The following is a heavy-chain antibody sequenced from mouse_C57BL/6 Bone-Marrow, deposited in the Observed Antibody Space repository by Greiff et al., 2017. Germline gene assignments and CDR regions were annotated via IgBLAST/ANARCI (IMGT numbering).Heavy chain of an antibody. D-gene: IGHD1-1*01. J-gene: IGHJ2*01. CDR2: ISSGGDYI. CDR3: TRDEYYGRGRFDY. CDR1: GFTFSSYA. V-gene: IGHV5-9-1*02. Sequence: EVKLVESGEGLVKPGGSLKLSCAASGFTFSSYAMSWVRQTPEKRLEWVAYISSGGDYIYYADTVKGRFTISRDNARNTLYLQMSSLKSEDTAMYYCTRDEYYGRGRFDYWGQGTTLTVSS.